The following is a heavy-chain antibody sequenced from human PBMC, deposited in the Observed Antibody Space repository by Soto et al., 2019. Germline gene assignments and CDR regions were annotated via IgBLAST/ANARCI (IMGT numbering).Heavy chain of an antibody. V-gene: IGHV4-61*01. CDR1: GGSVSSGSYY. D-gene: IGHD3-10*01. CDR3: ARGFSVRGGWFDP. J-gene: IGHJ5*02. CDR2: IYYGGST. Sequence: QVQLQESGPGLVKPSETLSLTCTVSGGSVSSGSYYWSWIRQPPGKGLEWIGYIYYGGSTNYNPSLQSRVTQSEDTSKHQCSLKLSFVTAADTAVYYCARGFSVRGGWFDPWGQGTLVTVSS.